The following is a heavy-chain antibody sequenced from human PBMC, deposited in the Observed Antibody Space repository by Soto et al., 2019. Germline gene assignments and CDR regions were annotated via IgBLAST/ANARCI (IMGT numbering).Heavy chain of an antibody. J-gene: IGHJ4*02. CDR1: GFTFSTYA. D-gene: IGHD1-26*01. CDR3: AREHSGSSFDY. Sequence: GGSLRLSCVAFGFTFSTYAVHWVRQAPGKGLEWVAVISDDGSIKYYADSVKGRFTISRENSKNMLYLQMDILRVEDTAVYYCAREHSGSSFDYWGQGTLVTVSS. V-gene: IGHV3-30-3*01. CDR2: ISDDGSIK.